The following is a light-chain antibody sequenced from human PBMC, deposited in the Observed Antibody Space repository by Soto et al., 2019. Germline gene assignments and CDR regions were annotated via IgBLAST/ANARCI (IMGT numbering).Light chain of an antibody. CDR2: SSD. V-gene: IGLV1-44*01. Sequence: QSVLTQPPSASGTLGQRVTISCSGSRSNIGSNTVNWYQQLPETAPKLLIYSSDQPPSGVPDRFSGSKSGTSASLAISGLQSEDEADYYCAAWDDSLNGVVFGGGTKLTVL. CDR3: AAWDDSLNGVV. J-gene: IGLJ3*02. CDR1: RSNIGSNT.